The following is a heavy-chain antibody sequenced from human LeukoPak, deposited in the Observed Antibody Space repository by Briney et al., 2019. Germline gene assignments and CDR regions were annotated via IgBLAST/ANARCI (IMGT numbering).Heavy chain of an antibody. V-gene: IGHV3-9*03. Sequence: GRSLRLSCAASGFTFDDYAMHWVRQAPGKGLEWVSGISWNSGSIGYADSVKGRFTTSRDNAKNSLYLQMNSLRAEDMALYYCAKGYYDSSGLYYFDYWGQGTLVTVSS. D-gene: IGHD3-22*01. CDR1: GFTFDDYA. J-gene: IGHJ4*02. CDR2: ISWNSGSI. CDR3: AKGYYDSSGLYYFDY.